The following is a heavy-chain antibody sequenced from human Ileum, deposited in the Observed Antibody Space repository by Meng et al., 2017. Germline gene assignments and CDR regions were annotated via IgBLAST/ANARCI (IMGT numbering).Heavy chain of an antibody. Sequence: QVELQESGPGLVTPSQTLSLPCTVLGGSVSDGDYYWSWVRQHPGKGLECIGHMYSSGNAYYNPSLKSRVSMSVDTSKNQFSVRLSSVTAADTAIYYCARVYYDSSGLNWFDSWGQGTLVTVSS. V-gene: IGHV4-31*03. J-gene: IGHJ5*01. CDR3: ARVYYDSSGLNWFDS. D-gene: IGHD3-22*01. CDR1: GGSVSDGDYY. CDR2: MYSSGNA.